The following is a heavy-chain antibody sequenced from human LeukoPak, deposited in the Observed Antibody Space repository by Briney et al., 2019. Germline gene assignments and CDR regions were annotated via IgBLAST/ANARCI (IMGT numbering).Heavy chain of an antibody. Sequence: GGSLRLSCAASGFIFSNFAMIWVRQAPGRGLEWVSGISGSGGSTYYADSVKGRFSISRDNSKNTLYLQMNSLRAEDTAIYYCANEQWRDHWGRGTLVTVSS. CDR3: ANEQWRDH. J-gene: IGHJ4*02. CDR2: ISGSGGST. V-gene: IGHV3-23*01. CDR1: GFIFSNFA. D-gene: IGHD6-19*01.